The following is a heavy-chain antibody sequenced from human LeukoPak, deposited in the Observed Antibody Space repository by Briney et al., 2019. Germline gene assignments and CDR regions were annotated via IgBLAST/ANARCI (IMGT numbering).Heavy chain of an antibody. D-gene: IGHD5-18*01. CDR3: AREGSYSYGTRGYYYYGMDV. CDR2: IWYDGSNK. CDR1: GFTFSSYG. Sequence: GGSLRLSCAASGFTFSSYGMHWVRQAPGKGLEWVAVIWYDGSNKYYADSVKGRFTIPRDNSKNTLYLQMNSLRAEDTAVYYCAREGSYSYGTRGYYYYGMDVWGQGTTVTVSS. J-gene: IGHJ6*02. V-gene: IGHV3-33*01.